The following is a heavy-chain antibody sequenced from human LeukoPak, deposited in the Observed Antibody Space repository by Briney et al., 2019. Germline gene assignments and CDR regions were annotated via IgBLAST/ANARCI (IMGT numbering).Heavy chain of an antibody. J-gene: IGHJ6*03. CDR1: GFTVSSNY. Sequence: PGGSLRLSCAASGFTVSSNYMSWVRQAPGKGLEWVSIIYSGGSTYYADSVKGRFTISRDNSKNTLYLQMNSLRAEDTAVYYCARLPGSGSSYYHYYYYMDVWGKGTTVTVSS. D-gene: IGHD6-6*01. V-gene: IGHV3-66*02. CDR3: ARLPGSGSSYYHYYYYMDV. CDR2: IYSGGST.